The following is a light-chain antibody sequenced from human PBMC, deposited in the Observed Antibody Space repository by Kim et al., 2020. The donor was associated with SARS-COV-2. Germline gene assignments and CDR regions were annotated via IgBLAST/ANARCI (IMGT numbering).Light chain of an antibody. J-gene: IGLJ3*02. CDR3: AGWDARLRGWV. CDR2: RND. Sequence: GQRVTSSCSGSNSNIGRDYVYWYQQLPRTAPKLLICRNDQRPSGVPDRFSGSKSGTSASLAISGLRSEDEADYYCAGWDARLRGWVFGGGTQLTVL. V-gene: IGLV1-47*01. CDR1: NSNIGRDY.